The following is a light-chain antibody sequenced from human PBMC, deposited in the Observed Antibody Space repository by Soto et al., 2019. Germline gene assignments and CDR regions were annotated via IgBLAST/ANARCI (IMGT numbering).Light chain of an antibody. J-gene: IGKJ3*01. CDR1: QGISSA. CDR2: DAS. CDR3: QQFNSYPL. Sequence: AIQLTQSPSSLSASVGDRVTITCPASQGISSALAWYQQKPGKAPKLLIYDASSLESGVPSRFSGSGSGTDFTLTISSLQPEDFATYYCQQFNSYPLFGPGTKVDIK. V-gene: IGKV1-13*02.